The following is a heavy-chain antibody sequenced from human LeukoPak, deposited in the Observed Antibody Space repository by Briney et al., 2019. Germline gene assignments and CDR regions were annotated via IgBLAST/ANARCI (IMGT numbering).Heavy chain of an antibody. V-gene: IGHV1-2*02. CDR2: INPNSGGT. D-gene: IGHD6-19*01. Sequence: ASVKVSCKASGYTFTGYYMHWVRQAPGQGLEWMGWINPNSGGTNYAQKFQGRVTMTRDTSTSTAYMELRSLRSDDTAVYYCARSGIGWFATYDYWGQGTLVTVSS. CDR3: ARSGIGWFATYDY. J-gene: IGHJ4*02. CDR1: GYTFTGYY.